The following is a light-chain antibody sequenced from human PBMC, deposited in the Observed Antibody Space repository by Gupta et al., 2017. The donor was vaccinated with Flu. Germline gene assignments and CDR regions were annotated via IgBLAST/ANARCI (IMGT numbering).Light chain of an antibody. CDR2: ENN. CDR3: GTWYSSLSAWV. Sequence: KVTISCSGSNSNIENNYVSWYQKLPGTAPKLLIYENNKRPSGIPDRFSGSKSDTSATLGITGLQTGDEADYYCGTWYSSLSAWVFGGGTTLTVL. CDR1: NSNIENNY. V-gene: IGLV1-51*01. J-gene: IGLJ3*02.